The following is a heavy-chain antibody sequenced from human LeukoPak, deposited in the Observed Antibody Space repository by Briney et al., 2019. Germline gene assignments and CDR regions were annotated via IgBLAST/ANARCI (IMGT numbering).Heavy chain of an antibody. CDR2: ISYDGSDK. V-gene: IGHV3-30*04. J-gene: IGHJ3*02. CDR1: GFTFTTYS. Sequence: GGSLRLSCAASGFTFTTYSMHWVRQAPDKGLEWVAIISYDGSDKYYADSVKGRFTISRDNSKNTLYLQMNSLRAEDMALYYCAKDAYEGMGRGGAFDIWGQGTMVTVSS. D-gene: IGHD3-16*01. CDR3: AKDAYEGMGRGGAFDI.